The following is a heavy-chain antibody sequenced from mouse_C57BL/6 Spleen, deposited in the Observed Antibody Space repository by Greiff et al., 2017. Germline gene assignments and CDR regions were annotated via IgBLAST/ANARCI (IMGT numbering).Heavy chain of an antibody. Sequence: EVKVVESGGDLVKPGGSLKLSCAASGFTFSSYGMSWVRQTPDKRLEWVATLSSGGSYTYYPDSVKGRFTISRENATNTLYLQMSSLKSEDTAMXYCASHPGGNWAWLAYWGQGTLGTVAA. CDR1: GFTFSSYG. CDR2: LSSGGSYT. J-gene: IGHJ3*01. CDR3: ASHPGGNWAWLAY. D-gene: IGHD4-1*01. V-gene: IGHV5-6*01.